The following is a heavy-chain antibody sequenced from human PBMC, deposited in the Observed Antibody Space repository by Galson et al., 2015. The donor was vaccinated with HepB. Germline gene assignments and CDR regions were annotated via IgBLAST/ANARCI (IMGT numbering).Heavy chain of an antibody. Sequence: QVQLQESGPGLVKPSQTLSLSCSVSGDSISSGNYYWSWIRRPAGKGLEWIGRIHSSGIPNYSPSLKSRITMSLDTSKNQFSLNLTSVTAADTAVYYCTGRLLVGTVRSEHWGPGTLVSVSS. CDR2: IHSSGIP. CDR1: GDSISSGNYY. CDR3: TGRLLVGTVRSEH. D-gene: IGHD1-26*01. V-gene: IGHV4-61*02. J-gene: IGHJ4*02.